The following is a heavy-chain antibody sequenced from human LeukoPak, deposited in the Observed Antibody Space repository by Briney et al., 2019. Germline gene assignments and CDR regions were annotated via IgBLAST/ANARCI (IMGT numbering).Heavy chain of an antibody. CDR3: GTLGVMWEIDC. CDR2: INSDGTST. V-gene: IGHV3-74*01. CDR1: GFTFSRYW. D-gene: IGHD1-26*01. J-gene: IGHJ4*02. Sequence: PGGSLRLSCAASGFTFSRYWMFWVRQAPGKGLVWVSRINSDGTSTNYADSVKGRFTISRDNTKSTVYLQMNRLRPEDTAVYYCGTLGVMWEIDCWGQGALVTVSS.